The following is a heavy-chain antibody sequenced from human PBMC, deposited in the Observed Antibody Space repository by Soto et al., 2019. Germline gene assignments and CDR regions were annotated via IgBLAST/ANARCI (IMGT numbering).Heavy chain of an antibody. D-gene: IGHD3-10*01. V-gene: IGHV3-21*01. CDR3: ARGLYYYGSGSYLDNYYYYYGMDV. CDR1: GFTFSSYS. J-gene: IGHJ6*02. CDR2: ISSSSSYI. Sequence: PGGSLRLSCAASGFTFSSYSMNWVRQAPGKGLEWVSSISSSSSYIYYADSVKGRFTISRDNAKNSLYLQMNSLRAEDTAVYYCARGLYYYGSGSYLDNYYYYYGMDVWGQGTTVTVSS.